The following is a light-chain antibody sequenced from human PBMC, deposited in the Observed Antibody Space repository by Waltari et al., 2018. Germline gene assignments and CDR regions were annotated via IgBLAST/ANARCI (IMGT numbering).Light chain of an antibody. V-gene: IGLV3-21*01. CDR2: YDA. CDR3: QVWDTDGDHPV. CDR1: SVGTRT. Sequence: FVLTQPPSVSVAPGQTATIPCGGNSVGTRTVHWYQQKPDQAPGLVIYYDAERPSGIPERISGSTFGNTPTLTIDGVEAGDEADYYCQVWDTDGDHPVFGGGTKLTVL. J-gene: IGLJ3*02.